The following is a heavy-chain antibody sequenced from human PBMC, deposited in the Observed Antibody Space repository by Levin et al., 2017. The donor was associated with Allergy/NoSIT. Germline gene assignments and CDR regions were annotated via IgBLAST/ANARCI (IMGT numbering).Heavy chain of an antibody. V-gene: IGHV4-4*07. CDR1: GGSISSYY. CDR3: AINLRGGSSGYYGDYFDY. J-gene: IGHJ4*02. D-gene: IGHD3-22*01. Sequence: PSETLSLTCTVSGGSISSYYWSWIRQPAGKGLEWIGRIYTSGSTNYNPSLKSRVTMSVDTSKNQFSLKLSSVTAADTAVYYCAINLRGGSSGYYGDYFDYWGQGTLVTVSS. CDR2: IYTSGST.